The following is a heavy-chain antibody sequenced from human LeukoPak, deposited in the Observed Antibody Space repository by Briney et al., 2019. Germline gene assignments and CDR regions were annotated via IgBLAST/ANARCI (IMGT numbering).Heavy chain of an antibody. CDR3: AKDRRGYSGSYLGAFDI. CDR1: GFTFSSHA. CDR2: ISGSGGST. Sequence: GGSLRLSCAASGFTFSSHAMSWVRQAPGKGLEWVSAISGSGGSTYYADSVKGRFTISRDNSKNTLYLQMNSLRDEDRAVYYCAKDRRGYSGSYLGAFDIWGQGTMVTVSS. J-gene: IGHJ3*02. V-gene: IGHV3-23*01. D-gene: IGHD1-26*01.